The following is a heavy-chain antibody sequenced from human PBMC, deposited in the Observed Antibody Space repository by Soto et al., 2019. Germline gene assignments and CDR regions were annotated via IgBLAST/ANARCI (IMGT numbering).Heavy chain of an antibody. D-gene: IGHD6-13*01. CDR1: GFTFSSYS. Sequence: GGSLRLSCAASGFTFSSYSMNWVRQAPGKGLEWVSSICSSSSYVYYADSVKGRFTISRDNAKNSLYLQMNSLRAEDTAVYYCAETTIIAAAGTRYYGMDVWGQGTTVTVSS. CDR2: ICSSSSYV. V-gene: IGHV3-21*01. J-gene: IGHJ6*02. CDR3: AETTIIAAAGTRYYGMDV.